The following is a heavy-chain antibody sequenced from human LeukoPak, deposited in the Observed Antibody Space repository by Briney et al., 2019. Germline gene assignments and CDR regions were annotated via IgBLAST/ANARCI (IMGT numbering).Heavy chain of an antibody. CDR1: GYTFTSYV. Sequence: VASVKVSCKASGYTFTSYVIHWVRQAPGQRLEWMGWINAGNANTKYSQDFQGRVTITKDTSATTAYMELSSLRSEDMAVYYCARDHCTNGVCYKGTLDYWGQGALVTVSS. V-gene: IGHV1-3*03. CDR2: INAGNANT. CDR3: ARDHCTNGVCYKGTLDY. D-gene: IGHD2-8*01. J-gene: IGHJ4*02.